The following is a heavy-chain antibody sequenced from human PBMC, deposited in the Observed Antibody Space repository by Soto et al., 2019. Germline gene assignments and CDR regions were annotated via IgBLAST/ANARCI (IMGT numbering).Heavy chain of an antibody. CDR2: IYYSGST. CDR3: AYEDRDYDMLTGYYTISDAFDI. D-gene: IGHD3-9*01. Sequence: SETLSLTCTVSGGSISSSSYYWGWIRQPPGKGLEWIGSIYYSGSTYYNPSLKSRVTISVDTSKNQFSLKLSSVTAADTAVYYCAYEDRDYDMLTGYYTISDAFDIWGQGTMVTVSS. V-gene: IGHV4-39*01. CDR1: GGSISSSSYY. J-gene: IGHJ3*02.